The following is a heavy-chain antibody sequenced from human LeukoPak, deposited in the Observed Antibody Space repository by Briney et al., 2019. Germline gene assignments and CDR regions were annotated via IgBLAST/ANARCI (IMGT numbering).Heavy chain of an antibody. CDR3: ARDRRSEKSQYNCLDP. V-gene: IGHV3-7*01. D-gene: IGHD3-3*01. J-gene: IGHJ5*02. CDR2: IKEDGSEQ. Sequence: GGSLRLPCTASGFTFSSYWMNWVRQAPGKGLEWVANIKEDGSEQYYVDSVKGRFTISRDNAKNSLHLQMNSLRAEDTAVYFCARDRRSEKSQYNCLDPWGQGTLVTVSS. CDR1: GFTFSSYW.